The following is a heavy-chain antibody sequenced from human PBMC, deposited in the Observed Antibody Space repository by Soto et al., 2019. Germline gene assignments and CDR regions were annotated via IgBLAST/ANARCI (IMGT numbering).Heavy chain of an antibody. D-gene: IGHD3-10*01. CDR1: GFTFSSYS. J-gene: IGHJ3*02. Sequence: EVQLVESGGGLVKPGGSLRLSCAASGFTFSSYSMNWVRQAPGKGLEWVSLISRSSSYIYYADSVKGRFTISRDNAKNSLYLQMNSLRAEDTAVYYCARDRGGDLKAFEIWGQGTMVTVSS. CDR2: ISRSSSYI. V-gene: IGHV3-21*01. CDR3: ARDRGGDLKAFEI.